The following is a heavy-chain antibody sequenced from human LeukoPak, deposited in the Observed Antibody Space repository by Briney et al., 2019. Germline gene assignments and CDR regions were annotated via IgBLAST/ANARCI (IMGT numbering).Heavy chain of an antibody. J-gene: IGHJ4*02. Sequence: GRTLRLSCATSGVPPRNHLMPSVRQAPGPGLECVTGISGSGGSTYYEDSVKGRFTISRDNSKNTLYLQMNSLRAEDTAVYYCAKDWRGSRPDDYWGQGTLVTVSS. CDR3: AKDWRGSRPDDY. CDR1: GVPPRNHL. D-gene: IGHD1-14*01. V-gene: IGHV3-23*01. CDR2: ISGSGGST.